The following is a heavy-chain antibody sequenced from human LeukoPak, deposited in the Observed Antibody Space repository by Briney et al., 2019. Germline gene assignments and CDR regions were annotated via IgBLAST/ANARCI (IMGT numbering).Heavy chain of an antibody. J-gene: IGHJ6*02. V-gene: IGHV1-69*04. CDR2: IIPILGIA. CDR3: ARGTLTQTYGMDV. Sequence: SVKVSCKASGGTFSSYAISWVRQAHGQGVEWMGRIIPILGIANYAQKFQGRVTITPDKSTSTASIELSSLSSEDTAVYYCARGTLTQTYGMDVWGQGTTLTVSS. CDR1: GGTFSSYA. D-gene: IGHD2-21*02.